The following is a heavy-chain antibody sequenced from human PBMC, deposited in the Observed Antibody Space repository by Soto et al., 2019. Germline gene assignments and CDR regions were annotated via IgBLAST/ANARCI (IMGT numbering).Heavy chain of an antibody. J-gene: IGHJ5*02. Sequence: GGSLRLSCAASGFTFDDYAMHWVRQAPGKGLEWVSGISWNSGSIGYADSVKGRFTISRDNAKNSLYLQMNSLRAEDTALYYCAKDAHSSSWYDGWFDPWGQGTLVTVSS. CDR2: ISWNSGSI. V-gene: IGHV3-9*01. CDR1: GFTFDDYA. D-gene: IGHD6-13*01. CDR3: AKDAHSSSWYDGWFDP.